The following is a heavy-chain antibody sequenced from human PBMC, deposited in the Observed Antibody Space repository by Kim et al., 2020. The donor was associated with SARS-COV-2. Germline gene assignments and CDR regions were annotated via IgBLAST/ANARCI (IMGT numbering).Heavy chain of an antibody. CDR3: AIHHENYWHF. CDR1: GLPLDKAW. CDR2: IKRNSDGGTS. J-gene: IGHJ2*01. Sequence: GGSLRLSCTASGLPLDKAWVSWVRQAPGKGLEWVGRIKRNSDGGTSNYAAPVRGRFTVSRDDSKSTVYLEMNSLTVEDTAGYFCAIHHENYWHF. V-gene: IGHV3-15*05.